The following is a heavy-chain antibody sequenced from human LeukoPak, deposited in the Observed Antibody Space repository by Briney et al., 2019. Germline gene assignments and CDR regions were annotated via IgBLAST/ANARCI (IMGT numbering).Heavy chain of an antibody. D-gene: IGHD3-10*01. CDR1: GFTFSSYG. CDR2: ISYDGSNK. V-gene: IGHV3-30*18. CDR3: AKVSVVRGVIIWIDY. Sequence: GGSLRLSCAASGFTFSSYGMHWVRQAPGKGLEWVAVISYDGSNKYYADSVKGRFTISRDNSKNTLYLQMNSLRAEDTAVYYCAKVSVVRGVIIWIDYWGQGTLVTVSS. J-gene: IGHJ4*02.